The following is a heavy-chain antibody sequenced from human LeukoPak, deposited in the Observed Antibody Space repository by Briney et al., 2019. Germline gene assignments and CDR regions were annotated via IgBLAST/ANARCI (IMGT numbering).Heavy chain of an antibody. CDR1: GFTFSSYA. Sequence: GGSLRLSCAASGFTFSSYAMGWVRQAPGKGLEWVSSISGSGGATYYADSVKGRFTFSRDNSKNTLSLQMNSLRAEDTALYYCAKIGLTTDQFDYWGQGTLVTVSS. CDR3: AKIGLTTDQFDY. V-gene: IGHV3-23*01. CDR2: ISGSGGAT. J-gene: IGHJ4*02. D-gene: IGHD4-17*01.